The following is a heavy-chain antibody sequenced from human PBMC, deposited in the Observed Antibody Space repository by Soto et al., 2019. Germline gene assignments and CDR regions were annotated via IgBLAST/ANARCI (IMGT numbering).Heavy chain of an antibody. CDR2: IYPGYSDT. CDR1: GYSFTGYW. Sequence: GESLKISCKGSGYSFTGYWIGWVRQMPGKGLEWMGIIYPGYSDTRYSPSFQGQVTISADKSISTAYLQWSSLKASDTAMYYCARRSGSYHSFYYYYGMDVWGQGTTVTVSS. CDR3: ARRSGSYHSFYYYYGMDV. V-gene: IGHV5-51*01. J-gene: IGHJ6*02. D-gene: IGHD1-26*01.